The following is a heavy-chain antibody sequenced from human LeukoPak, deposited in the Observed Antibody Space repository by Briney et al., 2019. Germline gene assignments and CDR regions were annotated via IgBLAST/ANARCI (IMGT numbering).Heavy chain of an antibody. V-gene: IGHV3-20*04. J-gene: IGHJ4*02. D-gene: IGHD3-10*01. CDR2: INWNGGST. CDR1: GFTVSSNY. Sequence: PGGSLRLSCAASGFTVSSNYMSWVRQAPGKGLEWVSGINWNGGSTGYADSVKGRFTISRDNAKNSLYLQMNSLGAEDTALYYCARGRKYYGSGSPFDYWGQGTLVTVSS. CDR3: ARGRKYYGSGSPFDY.